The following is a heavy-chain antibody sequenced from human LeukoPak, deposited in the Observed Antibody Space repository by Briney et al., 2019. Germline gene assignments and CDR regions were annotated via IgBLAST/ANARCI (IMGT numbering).Heavy chain of an antibody. D-gene: IGHD1-26*01. CDR2: IYSGGST. J-gene: IGHJ6*03. V-gene: IGHV3-66*02. CDR1: GFTVSNNY. Sequence: QPGGSLRLSCEASGFTVSNNYMSWVRQAPGKGLEWVSAIYSGGSTYYADSVKGRCTISRDNSKNTLYLQMNSLRAEDTAVYYCARELPPIYNMDVRGKGTTVTVSS. CDR3: ARELPPIYNMDV.